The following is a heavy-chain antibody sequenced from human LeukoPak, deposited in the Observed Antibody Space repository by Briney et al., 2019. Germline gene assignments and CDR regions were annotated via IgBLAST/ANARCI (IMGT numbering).Heavy chain of an antibody. Sequence: SVKVSCKASGYTFTSYYMHCVRQAPGQGLEWMGRIIPILGIANYAQKFQGRVTITADKSTSTAYMELSSLRSEDTAVYYCARDTYRALYSGSYYSELNAFDIWGQGTMVTVSS. D-gene: IGHD1-26*01. V-gene: IGHV1-69*04. CDR2: IIPILGIA. CDR1: GYTFTSYY. J-gene: IGHJ3*02. CDR3: ARDTYRALYSGSYYSELNAFDI.